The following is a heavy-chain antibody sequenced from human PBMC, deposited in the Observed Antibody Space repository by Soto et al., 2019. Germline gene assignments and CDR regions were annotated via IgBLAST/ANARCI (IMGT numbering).Heavy chain of an antibody. Sequence: GASVKVSCKVSGDTLTELSMHWVRQAPGKGLEWMGSFDPEDGETTYAQKFQGRITMTENTSTHTAYMDLSSLTSEDTAMYYCAASSAWYYFDYWGQGTLVTVSS. CDR3: AASSAWYYFDY. V-gene: IGHV1-24*01. D-gene: IGHD6-19*01. J-gene: IGHJ4*02. CDR2: FDPEDGET. CDR1: GDTLTELS.